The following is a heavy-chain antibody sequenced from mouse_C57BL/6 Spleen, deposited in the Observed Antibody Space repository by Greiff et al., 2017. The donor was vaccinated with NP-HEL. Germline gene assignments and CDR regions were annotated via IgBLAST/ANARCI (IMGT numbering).Heavy chain of an antibody. D-gene: IGHD1-1*01. CDR2: IDPSDSYT. CDR3: ARGYYYGSSSYWYFDV. J-gene: IGHJ1*03. V-gene: IGHV1-59*01. Sequence: QVQLQQPGAELVRPGTSVKLSCKASGYTFTSYWMHWVKQRPGQGLEWIGVIDPSDSYTNYNPKFKGKATLTVDTSSSTAYMQLSSLTSEDSAVYYCARGYYYGSSSYWYFDVWGTGTTVTVSS. CDR1: GYTFTSYW.